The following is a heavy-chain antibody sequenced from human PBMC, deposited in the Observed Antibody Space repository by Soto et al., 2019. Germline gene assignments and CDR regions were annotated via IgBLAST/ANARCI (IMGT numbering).Heavy chain of an antibody. J-gene: IGHJ5*02. CDR1: GGSISSYY. Sequence: LSETLSLTCTVSGGSISSYYWSWIRQPPGKGLEWIGYIYHSGSTYYNPSLKSRVTISVDTSKNQFSLKLSSVTAADTAVYYCARERPDGARLDPWGQGTLVTVSS. V-gene: IGHV4-59*12. D-gene: IGHD6-6*01. CDR3: ARERPDGARLDP. CDR2: IYHSGST.